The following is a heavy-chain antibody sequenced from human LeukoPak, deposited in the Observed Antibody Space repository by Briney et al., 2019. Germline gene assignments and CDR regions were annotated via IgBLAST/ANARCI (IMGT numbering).Heavy chain of an antibody. CDR1: GXTFTGYY. CDR2: XXXNSGGT. Sequence: SGXTFTGYYMHWVRQAPGQGLEXXXXXXXNSGGTNYAQKFQGRVTMTRDTSISTAYMELSRLRSDDTAVYYCARDRTRTGYSSGWYHDYWGQGTLVTVSS. D-gene: IGHD6-19*01. CDR3: ARDRTRTGYSSGWYHDY. J-gene: IGHJ4*02. V-gene: IGHV1-2*02.